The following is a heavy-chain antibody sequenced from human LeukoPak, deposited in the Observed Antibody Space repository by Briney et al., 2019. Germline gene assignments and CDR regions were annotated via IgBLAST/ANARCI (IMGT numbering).Heavy chain of an antibody. V-gene: IGHV3-53*01. J-gene: IGHJ4*02. CDR2: IYSGGST. CDR3: ANIAAAGHFDY. CDR1: GFTVSSNY. D-gene: IGHD6-13*01. Sequence: GGSLRLSCAASGFTVSSNYMSWVRQAPGKGLEWVSVIYSGGSTYYADSVKGRFTISRDNSKNTLYLQMNSLRAEDTAVYYCANIAAAGHFDYWGQGTLVTVSS.